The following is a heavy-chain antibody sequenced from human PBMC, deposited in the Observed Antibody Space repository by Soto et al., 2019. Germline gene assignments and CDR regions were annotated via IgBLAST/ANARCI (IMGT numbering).Heavy chain of an antibody. CDR3: AAELGFGKLSVV. J-gene: IGHJ6*02. CDR2: IIPLFGTT. Sequence: QVQVVQSGVEVRRPGSSVKVSCKASGDTFKNCVISWVRQAPGQGLEWMGGIIPLFGTTDFAQRFQRRLTITTDESATTAYMELSRLRSEDTATYYCAAELGFGKLSVVWGQGTTVIVSS. CDR1: GDTFKNCV. D-gene: IGHD3-10*01. V-gene: IGHV1-69*01.